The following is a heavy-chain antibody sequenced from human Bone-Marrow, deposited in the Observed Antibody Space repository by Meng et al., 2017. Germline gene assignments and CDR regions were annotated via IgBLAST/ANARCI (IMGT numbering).Heavy chain of an antibody. V-gene: IGHV1-24*01. CDR2: FDPEDGET. D-gene: IGHD1-26*01. CDR1: GGTFSSYT. J-gene: IGHJ6*02. Sequence: ASVKVSCKASGGTFSSYTISWVRQAPGKGLEWMGGFDPEDGETIYAQKFQGRVTMTEDTSTDTAYMELSSLRSEDTAVYYCAKGSSIYGMDVWGQGTTVTVSS. CDR3: AKGSSIYGMDV.